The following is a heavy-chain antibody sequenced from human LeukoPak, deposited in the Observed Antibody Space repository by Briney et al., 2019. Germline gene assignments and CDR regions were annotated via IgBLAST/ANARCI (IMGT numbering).Heavy chain of an antibody. D-gene: IGHD5-12*01. CDR1: GGSFSGYY. Sequence: SETLSLTCAVYGGSFSGYYWSWIRQPPGKGLEWIGEINHSGITNYNSSLKSRVTISVDTSKNQFSLKLSSVTAADTAVYYCASSYDYDAFDIWGQGTMVTVSS. CDR2: INHSGIT. J-gene: IGHJ3*02. V-gene: IGHV4-34*01. CDR3: ASSYDYDAFDI.